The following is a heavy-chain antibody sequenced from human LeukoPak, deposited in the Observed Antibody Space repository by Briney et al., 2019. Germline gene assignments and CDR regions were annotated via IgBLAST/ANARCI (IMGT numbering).Heavy chain of an antibody. CDR3: ARDLHIAAADY. CDR2: IIGDGTTK. D-gene: IGHD6-13*01. J-gene: IGHJ4*02. Sequence: WVSRIIGDGTTKDYADSVKGRFIVSRDNAKNTVYLQMNSLRADDTAVYYCARDLHIAAADYWGQGTLVTVSS. V-gene: IGHV3-74*01.